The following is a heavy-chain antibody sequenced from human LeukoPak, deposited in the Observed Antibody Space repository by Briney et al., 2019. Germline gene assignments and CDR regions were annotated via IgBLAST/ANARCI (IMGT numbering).Heavy chain of an antibody. V-gene: IGHV4-39*07. J-gene: IGHJ6*03. Sequence: SETLSLTCTVSGGSISSSTYYWGWIRQPPGKGLEWIGSIYYSGSTYYNPSLKSRVTMSVDTSKNQFSLKLSSVTAADTAVYYCAVSSGWYFHYYYMDVWGKGTTVTVSS. CDR3: AVSSGWYFHYYYMDV. D-gene: IGHD6-19*01. CDR2: IYYSGST. CDR1: GGSISSSTYY.